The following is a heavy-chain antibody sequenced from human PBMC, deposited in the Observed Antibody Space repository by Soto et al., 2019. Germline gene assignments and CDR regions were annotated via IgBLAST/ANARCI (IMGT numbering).Heavy chain of an antibody. Sequence: PSETLSLTCTVSGGSVSRDTHYWSWVRQPPGKRREWIGFIYSSGSTNYNPSLKSRVTMSVDTSKNQFSLKLRSVVVADTAVYHCARFVRSCSGTTCYTRADVWGQGTTVTVSS. D-gene: IGHD2-2*02. J-gene: IGHJ6*02. V-gene: IGHV4-61*01. CDR2: IYSSGST. CDR3: ARFVRSCSGTTCYTRADV. CDR1: GGSVSRDTHY.